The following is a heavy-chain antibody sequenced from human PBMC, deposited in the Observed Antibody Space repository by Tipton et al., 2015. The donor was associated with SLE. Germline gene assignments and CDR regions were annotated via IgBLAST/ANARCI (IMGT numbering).Heavy chain of an antibody. CDR2: INHSGST. D-gene: IGHD3-3*01. J-gene: IGHJ4*02. CDR1: GGSFSGYY. CDR3: ASLITIFGVVWDY. Sequence: TLSLTCAVYGGSFSGYYWSWIRQPPGKGLEWIGEINHSGSTNYNPSLKSRVTISVDTSKNQFPLKLSSVTAADTAVYYCASLITIFGVVWDYWGQGTLVTVSS. V-gene: IGHV4-34*01.